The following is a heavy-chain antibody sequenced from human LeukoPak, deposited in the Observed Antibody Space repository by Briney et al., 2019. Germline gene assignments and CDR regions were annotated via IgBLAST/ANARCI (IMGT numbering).Heavy chain of an antibody. J-gene: IGHJ4*02. Sequence: GGSLRLSCAASGFTFSSYAMSWVRQAPGKGLEWVSAISGSGGSTYYADSVKGRFTISRDNSKNTLYLQMDSLRAEDTAVYYCANPYYYGSGSYYPFDYWGQGTLVTVSS. D-gene: IGHD3-10*01. CDR3: ANPYYYGSGSYYPFDY. CDR2: ISGSGGST. CDR1: GFTFSSYA. V-gene: IGHV3-23*01.